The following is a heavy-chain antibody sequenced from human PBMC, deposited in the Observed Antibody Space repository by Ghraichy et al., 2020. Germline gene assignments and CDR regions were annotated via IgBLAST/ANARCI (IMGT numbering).Heavy chain of an antibody. CDR1: GGSISSGGYY. V-gene: IGHV4-31*03. CDR2: IYYSGST. CDR3: AKSEAELGAFDI. D-gene: IGHD3-10*01. Sequence: SETLSLTCTVSGGSISSGGYYWSWIRQHPGKGLEWIGYIYYSGSTYYNPSLKSRVTISVDTSKNQFSLKLSSVTAADTAVYYCAKSEAELGAFDIWGQGTMVTVSS. J-gene: IGHJ3*02.